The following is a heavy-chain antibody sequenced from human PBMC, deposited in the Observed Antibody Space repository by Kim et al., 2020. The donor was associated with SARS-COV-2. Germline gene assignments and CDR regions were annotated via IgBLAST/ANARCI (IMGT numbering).Heavy chain of an antibody. CDR2: INHSGST. Sequence: SETLSLTCAVYGGSFSGYYWSWIRQPPGKGLEWIGEINHSGSTNYNPSLKSRVTISVDTSKNQFSLKLSSVTAADTAVYYCARGQWLVRGNWFDPWGQGTLVTVSS. V-gene: IGHV4-34*01. D-gene: IGHD6-19*01. CDR3: ARGQWLVRGNWFDP. J-gene: IGHJ5*02. CDR1: GGSFSGYY.